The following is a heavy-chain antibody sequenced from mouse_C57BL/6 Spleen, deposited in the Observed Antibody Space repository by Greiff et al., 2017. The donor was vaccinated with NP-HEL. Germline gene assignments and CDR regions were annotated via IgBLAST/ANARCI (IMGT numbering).Heavy chain of an antibody. CDR1: GYTFTDYN. Sequence: VQLQQSGPELVKPGASVKIPCKASGYTFTDYNMDWVKQSHGKSLEWIGDIKPNNGGTIYNQKFKGKATLTVDKSTSTAYMELRSLTSKDTAVYYCARNMRNYGNPIPYAMDYWGQGTSVTVSS. J-gene: IGHJ4*01. D-gene: IGHD2-1*01. V-gene: IGHV1-18*01. CDR2: IKPNNGGT. CDR3: ARNMRNYGNPIPYAMDY.